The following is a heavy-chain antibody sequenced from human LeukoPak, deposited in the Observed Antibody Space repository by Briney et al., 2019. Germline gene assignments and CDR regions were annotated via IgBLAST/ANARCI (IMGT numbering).Heavy chain of an antibody. J-gene: IGHJ6*03. CDR2: INHSGST. CDR1: GGSFSGYY. D-gene: IGHD2-2*01. CDR3: ARGNIVVAPAAYYYYYYMDV. Sequence: SETLSLTCAVYGGSFSGYYWSWIRQPPGKGLEWIGEINHSGSTNYNPSLKSRVTISVDTSKNQFSLKLSSVTAADTAVYYCARGNIVVAPAAYYYYYYMDVWGKGTTVTVSS. V-gene: IGHV4-34*01.